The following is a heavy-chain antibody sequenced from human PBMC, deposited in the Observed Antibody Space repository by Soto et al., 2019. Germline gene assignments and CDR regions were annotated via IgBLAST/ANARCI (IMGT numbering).Heavy chain of an antibody. V-gene: IGHV1-2*02. CDR3: ARGPYYDFWSGYSGPDF. J-gene: IGHJ4*02. CDR2: INPNNGGT. CDR1: GYTFTGYY. D-gene: IGHD3-3*01. Sequence: ASVKVSCKASGYTFTGYYIHWVRQAPGQGLGWMGWINPNNGGTNYAQKFQGRVTMTRDTSITSAYMELSRLTSDDTAIYYCARGPYYDFWSGYSGPDFWGQGTLVTVS.